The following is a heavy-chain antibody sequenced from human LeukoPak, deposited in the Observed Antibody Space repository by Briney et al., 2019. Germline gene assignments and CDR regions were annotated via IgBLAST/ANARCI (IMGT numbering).Heavy chain of an antibody. Sequence: SETLSLTCTVYGGSFSGYYWSWIRQPPGKGLEWIGSIYYSGSTYYNPSLKSRVTISVDTSKNQFSLKLSSVTAADTAVYYCARSWFSTGPADYWGQGTLVTVSS. CDR2: IYYSGST. CDR3: ARSWFSTGPADY. D-gene: IGHD6-13*01. V-gene: IGHV4-39*01. CDR1: GGSFSGYY. J-gene: IGHJ4*02.